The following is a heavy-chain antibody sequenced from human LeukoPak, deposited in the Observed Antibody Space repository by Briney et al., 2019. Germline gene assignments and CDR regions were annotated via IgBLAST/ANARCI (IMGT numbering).Heavy chain of an antibody. CDR3: ARAPMGAAALY. V-gene: IGHV3-30-3*01. CDR2: ISYDGSNK. CDR1: GFTFSSYA. Sequence: GGSLRLSCAASGFTFSSYAMHWVRQAPGKGLEWVAVISYDGSNKYYADSVKGRFTISRDNSKNTLYLQMNSLRAEDTAVYYCARAPMGAAALYWGQGTLVTVSS. J-gene: IGHJ4*02. D-gene: IGHD6-13*01.